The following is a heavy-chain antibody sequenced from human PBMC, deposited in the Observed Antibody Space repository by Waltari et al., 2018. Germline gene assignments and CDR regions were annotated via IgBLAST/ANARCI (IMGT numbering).Heavy chain of an antibody. CDR1: GFTFDDYA. D-gene: IGHD3-10*01. J-gene: IGHJ4*02. CDR2: INWNSGSI. V-gene: IGHV3-9*01. Sequence: EVQLVESGGGLVQPGRSLRLSCAASGFTFDDYAMHWVRQAPGKGLEWVSGINWNSGSIGYADCVKGRFTISRDNAKNSLYLQMNSLRAEDTALYYCAKDQARYYYGSGSYLGYWGQGTLVTVSS. CDR3: AKDQARYYYGSGSYLGY.